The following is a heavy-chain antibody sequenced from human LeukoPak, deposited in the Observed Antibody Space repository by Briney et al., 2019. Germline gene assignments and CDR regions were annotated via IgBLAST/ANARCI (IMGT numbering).Heavy chain of an antibody. V-gene: IGHV3-21*01. J-gene: IGHJ4*02. CDR3: ARGLLSYYYYDTQLVLDY. Sequence: GGSLRLSCAASGFTFSSYAMSWVRQAPGKGLEWVSSISSSSSHIYYADSVKGRFTISRDNAKNSLYLQMNSLRAEDTAVYYCARGLLSYYYYDTQLVLDYWGQGTLVTVSS. CDR2: ISSSSSHI. CDR1: GFTFSSYA. D-gene: IGHD3-22*01.